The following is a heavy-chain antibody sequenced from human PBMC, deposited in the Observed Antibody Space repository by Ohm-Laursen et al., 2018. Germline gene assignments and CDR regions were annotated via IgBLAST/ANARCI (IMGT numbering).Heavy chain of an antibody. CDR3: AGEQLWDAFDI. J-gene: IGHJ3*02. D-gene: IGHD5-18*01. Sequence: SETLSLTCAVYGGSFSGYYWSWIRQPPGKGLEWIGEINHSGSTNYNPSLKSRVTISVDTSKNQFSLKLSSVTAADTAVYYCAGEQLWDAFDIWGQGTMVTVSS. CDR2: INHSGST. V-gene: IGHV4-34*01. CDR1: GGSFSGYY.